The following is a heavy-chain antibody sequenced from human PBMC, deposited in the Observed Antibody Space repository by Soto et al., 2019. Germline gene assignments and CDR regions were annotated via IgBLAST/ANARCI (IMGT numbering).Heavy chain of an antibody. CDR2: VNPSGGST. V-gene: IGHV1-46*01. Sequence: ASVKVSCKASGYIFTAYSMHWVRQAPGQGLEWMGVVNPSGGSTNYAQKFQGRITMTRDTSTSTVHMDLSSLTYEDTAVYYCAREENCSDGICYSEYFQRWGQGTLVTVSS. J-gene: IGHJ1*01. CDR3: AREENCSDGICYSEYFQR. D-gene: IGHD2-15*01. CDR1: GYIFTAYS.